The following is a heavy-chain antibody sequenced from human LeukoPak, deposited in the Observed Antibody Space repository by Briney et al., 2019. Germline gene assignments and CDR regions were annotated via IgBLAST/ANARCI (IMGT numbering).Heavy chain of an antibody. D-gene: IGHD2-15*01. Sequence: SETLSLTCTVSGGSISSGSYSWSWIRQPAGKGLEWIGRIYTSGSTNYNPSLKSRVTISVDTSKNQFSLKLSSVTAADTAVYYCARTRLGYCSGGSCYRYHFDYWGQGTLVTVSS. CDR2: IYTSGST. V-gene: IGHV4-61*02. CDR1: GGSISSGSYS. J-gene: IGHJ4*02. CDR3: ARTRLGYCSGGSCYRYHFDY.